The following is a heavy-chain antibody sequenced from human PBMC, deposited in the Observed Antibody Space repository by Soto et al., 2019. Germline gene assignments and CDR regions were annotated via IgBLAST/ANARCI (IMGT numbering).Heavy chain of an antibody. J-gene: IGHJ4*02. Sequence: GGSLRLSCAASGFTFTSFGIHWVRQAPGKGLEWVAVVSYDGIDENYADSVKGRFSISRDNSKNTVYLQMNGLRGEDTAVYYCAKVLREMVKNTPDYWGQETLLTVAS. CDR1: GFTFTSFG. CDR3: AKVLREMVKNTPDY. CDR2: VSYDGIDE. D-gene: IGHD5-18*01. V-gene: IGHV3-30*18.